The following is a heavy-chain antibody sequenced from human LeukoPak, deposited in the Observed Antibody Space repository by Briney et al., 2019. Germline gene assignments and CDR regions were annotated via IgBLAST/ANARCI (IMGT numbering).Heavy chain of an antibody. J-gene: IGHJ4*02. D-gene: IGHD1-26*01. V-gene: IGHV1-18*01. CDR2: ISAYNGNT. CDR3: ARVVVGATDINFDY. CDR1: GYTFTNYG. Sequence: ASVKVSCKASGYTFTNYGISWVRQAPGQGLEWMGWISAYNGNTNYAQKLQGRVTMTTDTSTTTAYMELRSLRSDDTAVYYCARVVVGATDINFDYWGQGTLVTVSS.